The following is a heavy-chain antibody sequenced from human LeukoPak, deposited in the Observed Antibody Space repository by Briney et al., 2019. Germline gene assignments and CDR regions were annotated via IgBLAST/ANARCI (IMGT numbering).Heavy chain of an antibody. D-gene: IGHD6-19*01. CDR1: GGSISSYY. Sequence: PSETLSLTCTVSGGSISSYYWSWIRQPPGKGLEWIGYIYYSGSTNYNPSLKSRVTISVDTSKNQFSLKLSSVSAADTAVYYCARDYGESSGGGFQHWGQGTLVTVSS. CDR3: ARDYGESSGGGFQH. CDR2: IYYSGST. J-gene: IGHJ1*01. V-gene: IGHV4-59*01.